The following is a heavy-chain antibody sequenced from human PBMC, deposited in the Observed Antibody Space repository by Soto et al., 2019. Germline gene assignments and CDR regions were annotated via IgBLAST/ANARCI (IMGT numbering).Heavy chain of an antibody. CDR1: GFSLSTSGVG. CDR3: AHRRLGGYSYGFDDAFDI. Sequence: QITLKESGPTLVNPTQTLTLTCTFSGFSLSTSGVGVGWIRQPPGKALEWLALIYWDDDKRYSPSLKSRLTIAKDTSKNQVVLTMTNMDPVDTATYYCAHRRLGGYSYGFDDAFDIWGQGTMVTVSS. CDR2: IYWDDDK. V-gene: IGHV2-5*02. D-gene: IGHD5-18*01. J-gene: IGHJ3*02.